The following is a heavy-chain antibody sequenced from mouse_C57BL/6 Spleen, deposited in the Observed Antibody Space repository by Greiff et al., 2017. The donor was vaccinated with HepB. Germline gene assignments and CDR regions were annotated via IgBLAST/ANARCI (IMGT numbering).Heavy chain of an antibody. J-gene: IGHJ4*01. V-gene: IGHV1-64*01. CDR3: ARGGLRRGDYYAMDY. Sequence: QVQLQQPGAELVKPGASVKLSCKASGYTFTSYWMHWVKQRPGQGLEWIGMIHPNSGSTNYNEKFKSKATLTVDKSSSTAYMQLSSLTSEDSAVYYWARGGLRRGDYYAMDYWGQGTSVTVSS. D-gene: IGHD2-2*01. CDR1: GYTFTSYW. CDR2: IHPNSGST.